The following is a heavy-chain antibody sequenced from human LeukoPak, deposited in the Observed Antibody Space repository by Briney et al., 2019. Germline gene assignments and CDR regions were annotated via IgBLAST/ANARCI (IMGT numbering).Heavy chain of an antibody. V-gene: IGHV4-4*07. CDR2: ICTSGST. D-gene: IGHD6-19*01. CDR1: GGSISSYN. Sequence: SETLSLTCTVSGGSISSYNWSWIRQPAGKGLEWIGRICTSGSTNYNPSLKSRVTMSVDTSKNQFSLKLSSVTAADTAVYYCAREVAVAGRGWFDPWGQGTLVTVSS. CDR3: AREVAVAGRGWFDP. J-gene: IGHJ5*02.